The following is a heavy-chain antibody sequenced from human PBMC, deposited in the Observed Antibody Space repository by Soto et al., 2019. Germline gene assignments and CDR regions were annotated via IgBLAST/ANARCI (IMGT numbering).Heavy chain of an antibody. J-gene: IGHJ1*01. V-gene: IGHV2-5*02. D-gene: IGHD4-17*01. CDR1: GFSINSAAVG. CDR2: IYGDDDQ. CDR3: AHNDDYANESVLH. Sequence: QITLKESGPTLVKPTQTLTLTCTYSGFSINSAAVGVGWVRQPPGKALEWLALIYGDDDQRYTPSLKGRLTITQDTSKNQVFLRITNLDSVDTATYYCAHNDDYANESVLHWGQGTLVIASS.